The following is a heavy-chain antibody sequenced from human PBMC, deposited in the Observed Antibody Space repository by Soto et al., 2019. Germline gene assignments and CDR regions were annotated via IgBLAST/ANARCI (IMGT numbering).Heavy chain of an antibody. Sequence: QVQMVESGGGVVQPGRSLRLSCAASGFTFSSYGMHWVRQAPGKGLEWVAVISYDGSNKYHADSVKGRFTISRDNXKXXLYLQMNSLRAEDTAVYYCAKASRWFGELFGDFDYWGQGTLVTVSS. D-gene: IGHD3-10*01. CDR2: ISYDGSNK. CDR1: GFTFSSYG. V-gene: IGHV3-30*18. J-gene: IGHJ4*02. CDR3: AKASRWFGELFGDFDY.